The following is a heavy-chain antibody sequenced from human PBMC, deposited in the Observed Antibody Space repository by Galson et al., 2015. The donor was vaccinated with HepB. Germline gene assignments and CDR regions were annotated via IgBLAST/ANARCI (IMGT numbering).Heavy chain of an antibody. Sequence: SLRLSCAASGFTSSRYAMHWVRQAPGKGLEWVAVISFHGSNKYYADSVKGRFTISRDNSKNTLNLQMNSLRAEDTAVYYCARDRSTSGWPIGGYWGQGTLVTVSS. CDR2: ISFHGSNK. D-gene: IGHD6-19*01. CDR3: ARDRSTSGWPIGGY. V-gene: IGHV3-30-3*01. CDR1: GFTSSRYA. J-gene: IGHJ4*02.